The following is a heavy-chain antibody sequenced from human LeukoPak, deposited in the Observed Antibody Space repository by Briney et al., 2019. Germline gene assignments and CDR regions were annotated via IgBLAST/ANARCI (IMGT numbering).Heavy chain of an antibody. J-gene: IGHJ4*02. CDR3: WRPHCSNSVCSSSRVDF. V-gene: IGHV4-39*01. D-gene: IGHD2-8*01. CDR1: GSSISGGGYY. CDR2: IHYSGST. Sequence: SETLSLTCTVSGSSISGGGYYWSWIRQPPGKGLEWIGNIHYSGSTYYSPSLKNRVTISVDTSKNQFSLRLKSVTAADTAVYYCWRPHCSNSVCSSSRVDFWGQGTLVTVSS.